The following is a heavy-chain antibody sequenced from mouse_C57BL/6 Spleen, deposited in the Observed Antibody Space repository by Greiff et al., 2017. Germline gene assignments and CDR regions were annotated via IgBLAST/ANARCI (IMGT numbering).Heavy chain of an antibody. D-gene: IGHD1-1*01. CDR1: GYTFTSYW. Sequence: QVQLQQPGAELVRPGTSVKLSCKASGYTFTSYWMHWVKQRPGKGLEWIGVIDPSDSYTTYNQKFKGKATLTVDTSSSAAYMQLSSLTSEDSAVYYCARRKNYYGSSYPWYFDVWGTGTTVTVSS. CDR2: IDPSDSYT. CDR3: ARRKNYYGSSYPWYFDV. J-gene: IGHJ1*03. V-gene: IGHV1-59*01.